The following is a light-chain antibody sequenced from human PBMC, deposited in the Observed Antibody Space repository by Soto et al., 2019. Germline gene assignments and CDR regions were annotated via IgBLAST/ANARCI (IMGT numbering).Light chain of an antibody. Sequence: QSVLSQPPSASGTPGQTVTISCSGSSSTIGSNYVFLYQQLPGTAPKLLIYKNTQRPSGAPDRFSGSKSGTSASLAISGLRSEDESDYYCAAWDDRLGGRVFGTGTKLTVL. CDR3: AAWDDRLGGRV. CDR1: SSTIGSNY. V-gene: IGLV1-47*01. J-gene: IGLJ1*01. CDR2: KNT.